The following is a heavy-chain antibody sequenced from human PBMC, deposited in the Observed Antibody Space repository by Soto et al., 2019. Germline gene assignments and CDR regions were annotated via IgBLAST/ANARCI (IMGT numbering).Heavy chain of an antibody. Sequence: ASVKVSCKASGYTFTSYDINWVRQATGQGLEWMGWMNPNSGNTGYAQKFQGRVTMTRNTSISTAYMELSSLRSEDTAVYYCARGVGAIFHNWSDPWGQGTLVTVSS. CDR3: ARGVGAIFHNWSDP. CDR1: GYTFTSYD. V-gene: IGHV1-8*01. CDR2: MNPNSGNT. J-gene: IGHJ5*02. D-gene: IGHD1-26*01.